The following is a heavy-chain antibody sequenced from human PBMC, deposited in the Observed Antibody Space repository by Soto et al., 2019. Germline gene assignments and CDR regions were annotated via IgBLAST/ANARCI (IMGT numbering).Heavy chain of an antibody. D-gene: IGHD3-10*01. Sequence: EVQLLESGGGLVHPGGSLRLSCAASGFTFIDFAMTWVRQAPGKGLEWVSAISGSGAVIYYADSVKGRFTISRDKSKNTVSLEMDSLGAEDTAVYYCAKDRSWASGYGMDVWDQGTTVTVSS. CDR1: GFTFIDFA. CDR2: ISGSGAVI. V-gene: IGHV3-23*01. CDR3: AKDRSWASGYGMDV. J-gene: IGHJ6*02.